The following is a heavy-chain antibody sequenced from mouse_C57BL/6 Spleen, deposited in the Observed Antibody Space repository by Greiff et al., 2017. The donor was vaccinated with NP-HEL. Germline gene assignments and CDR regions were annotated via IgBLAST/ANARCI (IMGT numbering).Heavy chain of an antibody. D-gene: IGHD2-3*01. J-gene: IGHJ2*01. Sequence: QVQLKESGAELVRPGTSVKVSCKASGYAFTNYLIEWVKQRPGQGLEWIGVINPGSGGTNYNEKFKGKATLTADKSSSTAYMQLSSLTSEDSAVYFCARDGFFDYWGQGTTLTVSS. CDR2: INPGSGGT. CDR1: GYAFTNYL. CDR3: ARDGFFDY. V-gene: IGHV1-54*01.